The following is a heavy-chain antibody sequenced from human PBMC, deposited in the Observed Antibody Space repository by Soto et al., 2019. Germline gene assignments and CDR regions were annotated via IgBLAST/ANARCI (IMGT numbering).Heavy chain of an antibody. V-gene: IGHV1-2*02. D-gene: IGHD5-18*01. J-gene: IGHJ6*02. CDR2: INPNSGGT. CDR1: GYTFTGYY. Sequence: ASVKVSCKASGYTFTGYYMHWVRQAPGQGLEWMGWINPNSGGTNYAQKFQGRVTMTRDTSISTAYMELSRLRSDDTAVYYCASGQTYSYYYCGMDVWGQGTTVTVSS. CDR3: ASGQTYSYYYCGMDV.